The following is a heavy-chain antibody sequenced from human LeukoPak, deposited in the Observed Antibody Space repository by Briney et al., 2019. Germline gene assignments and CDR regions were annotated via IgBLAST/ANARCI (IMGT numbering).Heavy chain of an antibody. Sequence: GGSMRLSCAASGFIFTDCWMHWVRQAPGKELVWVARIRGDGRATTYADSVKGRFTISRDNAMNTVYLQVNSLRAEDTAVYYCASMTTYCGGDCYFFDYWGQGTLVTVSS. J-gene: IGHJ4*02. V-gene: IGHV3-74*01. CDR3: ASMTTYCGGDCYFFDY. CDR1: GFIFTDCW. D-gene: IGHD2-21*02. CDR2: IRGDGRAT.